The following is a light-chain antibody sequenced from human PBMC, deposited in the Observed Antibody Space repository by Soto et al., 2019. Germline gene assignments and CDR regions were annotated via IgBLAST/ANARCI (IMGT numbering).Light chain of an antibody. CDR2: ATS. Sequence: DVQMTQSPSSLSAFVGDRVTITCRASQGIAPYLAWFQQKLGKVPKLLIYATSILQSGVPSRFSGSGSGTDFTLTINSLQPEDVGTYYCQKYNSAPLTFGGGTKVDIK. CDR3: QKYNSAPLT. CDR1: QGIAPY. V-gene: IGKV1-27*01. J-gene: IGKJ4*01.